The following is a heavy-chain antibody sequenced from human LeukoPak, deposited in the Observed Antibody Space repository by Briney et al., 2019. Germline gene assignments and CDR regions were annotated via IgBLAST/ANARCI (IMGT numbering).Heavy chain of an antibody. CDR1: GGSISSYY. CDR2: IYYSGST. J-gene: IGHJ4*02. Sequence: PSETLSLTCTVSGGSISSYYWSWIRQPPGKGLEWIGYIYYSGSTNYNPFLKSRVTISVDTSKNQFSLKLSFVTAADTAVYFCAREAYYYDSSGYYYGGSFDYWGRGTLVTVSS. D-gene: IGHD3-22*01. CDR3: AREAYYYDSSGYYYGGSFDY. V-gene: IGHV4-59*01.